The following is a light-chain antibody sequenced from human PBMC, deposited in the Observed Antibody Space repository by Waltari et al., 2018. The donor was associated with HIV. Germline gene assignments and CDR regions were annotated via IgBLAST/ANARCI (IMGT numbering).Light chain of an antibody. CDR3: CSHAGNFIFA. Sequence: QSALTQPHSVSGSPGQSLTISCTGTSTYVDTFVSWYQQHPGKAPKVIIYDVNKRPSGVPDRFSGSKSGNTACLTISGLQAEDEAEYHCCSHAGNFIFAFGTGTKVSVL. CDR1: STYVDTF. V-gene: IGLV2-11*01. CDR2: DVN. J-gene: IGLJ1*01.